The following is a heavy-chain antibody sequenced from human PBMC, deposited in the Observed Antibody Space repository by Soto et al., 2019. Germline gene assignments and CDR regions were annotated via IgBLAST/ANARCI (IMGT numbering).Heavy chain of an antibody. CDR2: IYYSGST. J-gene: IGHJ6*02. V-gene: IGHV4-31*03. D-gene: IGHD3-3*01. CDR1: GGSISSGGYY. CDR3: ARAPGGDFWSAYSKAAQSYYYYGMDV. Sequence: PSETLSLTCTVSGGSISSGGYYWSWIRQHPGKGLEWIGYIYYSGSTYYNPSLKSRVTISVDTSKNQFSLKLSSVTAADTAVYYCARAPGGDFWSAYSKAAQSYYYYGMDVWGQGTTVTVSS.